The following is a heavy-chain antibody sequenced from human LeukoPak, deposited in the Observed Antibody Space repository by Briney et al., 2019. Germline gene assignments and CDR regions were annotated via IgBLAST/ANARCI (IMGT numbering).Heavy chain of an antibody. J-gene: IGHJ4*02. Sequence: SETLSLTCALYGGSFSGYYWSWIRQSPGKGLEWIGQINHSGYTNYKPSLKSRVTMSVDTSKNQFSLKLISMTAADTAVYYRARLGSRVLWGQGTLVTVSS. D-gene: IGHD1-26*01. V-gene: IGHV4-34*01. CDR3: ARLGSRVL. CDR2: INHSGYT. CDR1: GGSFSGYY.